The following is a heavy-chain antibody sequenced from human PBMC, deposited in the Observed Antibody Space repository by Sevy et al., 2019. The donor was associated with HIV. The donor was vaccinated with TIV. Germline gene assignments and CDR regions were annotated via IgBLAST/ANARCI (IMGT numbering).Heavy chain of an antibody. J-gene: IGHJ5*02. D-gene: IGHD4-17*01. CDR3: ARDRDYGDYVWSLNWFDP. CDR1: GFTFSSYS. V-gene: IGHV3-21*01. Sequence: GGSLRLSCAASGFTFSSYSMNWVRQAPGKGLEWVSSISSSSSYIYYADSVKGRFTISRANAKNSLYLKMNSLRAEDTAVYYCARDRDYGDYVWSLNWFDPWGQGTLVTVSS. CDR2: ISSSSSYI.